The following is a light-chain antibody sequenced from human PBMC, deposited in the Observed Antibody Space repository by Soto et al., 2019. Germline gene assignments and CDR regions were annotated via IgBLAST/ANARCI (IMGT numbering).Light chain of an antibody. CDR2: KAS. CDR1: QSISSW. J-gene: IGKJ1*01. CDR3: QQYGSSPT. Sequence: DIQMTQSPSTLSASVGDRVTITCRASQSISSWLAWYQQKPGKATKLLIYKASSLESGVPSRFSGSGSGTEFTLTISSLQPDDFAVYYCQQYGSSPTFGQGTKVDIK. V-gene: IGKV1-5*03.